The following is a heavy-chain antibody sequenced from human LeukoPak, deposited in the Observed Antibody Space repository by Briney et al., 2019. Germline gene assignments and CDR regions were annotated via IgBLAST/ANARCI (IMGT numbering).Heavy chain of an antibody. V-gene: IGHV6-1*01. CDR3: ARDRRSSGWYWFDP. CDR2: TYYRSKWYN. CDR1: GDSVSSNSAA. J-gene: IGHJ5*02. D-gene: IGHD6-19*01. Sequence: ASQILSLTCAISGDSVSSNSAAWNWIRQSPSRGLEWLGRTYYRSKWYNDYAVSVKSRITIHPDTSKNQFSLQLNSVTPEDTAVYYCARDRRSSGWYWFDPWGQGTLVTVSS.